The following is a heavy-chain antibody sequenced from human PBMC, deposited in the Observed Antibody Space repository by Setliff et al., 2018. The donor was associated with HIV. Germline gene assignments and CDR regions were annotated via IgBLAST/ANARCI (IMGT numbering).Heavy chain of an antibody. Sequence: ASVKVSCKASGYTFTSYYMHWVRQAPGQGLEWMGIINPSGGSTSYAQKFQGRFTMTRDTSTSTVYMELSSLRSEDTAVYYCARVRPKNRYYNFWSGYFGAFDIWGQGTRVTVSS. CDR1: GYTFTSYY. CDR3: ARVRPKNRYYNFWSGYFGAFDI. V-gene: IGHV1-46*01. D-gene: IGHD3-3*01. J-gene: IGHJ3*02. CDR2: INPSGGST.